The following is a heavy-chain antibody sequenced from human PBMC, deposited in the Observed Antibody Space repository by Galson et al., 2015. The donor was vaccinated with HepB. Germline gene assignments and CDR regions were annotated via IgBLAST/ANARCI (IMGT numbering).Heavy chain of an antibody. Sequence: ISGDSVSSNSAAWNWIRQSPSRGLEWLGRTYYRSKWYNDYAVSVKSRITINPDTSENQFSLQLKSVTPEDTAVYYCARDRQYFDTSGYYVGYYFDYWGQGTLVTVSS. V-gene: IGHV6-1*01. CDR1: GDSVSSNSAA. CDR3: ARDRQYFDTSGYYVGYYFDY. CDR2: TYYRSKWYN. D-gene: IGHD3-22*01. J-gene: IGHJ4*02.